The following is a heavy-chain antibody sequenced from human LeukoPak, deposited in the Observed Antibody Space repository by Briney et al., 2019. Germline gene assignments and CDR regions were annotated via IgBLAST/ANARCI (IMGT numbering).Heavy chain of an antibody. CDR1: GYSFSGYY. CDR3: ARGLVAVIGSY. D-gene: IGHD2-21*01. Sequence: ASVKVSCKASGYSFSGYYMHWVRQAPGQGLEWMGWINPNNVGTHYAQKFQGRVTMTRDTSISTAYMEVSRLTSDDTAVYYCARGLVAVIGSYWGQGTLVTVSA. J-gene: IGHJ4*02. CDR2: INPNNVGT. V-gene: IGHV1-2*02.